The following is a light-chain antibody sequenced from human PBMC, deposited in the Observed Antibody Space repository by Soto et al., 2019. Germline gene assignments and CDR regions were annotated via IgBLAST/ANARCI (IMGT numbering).Light chain of an antibody. Sequence: EIVLTQSPGTLSLSPGERATLSCRASQSISDTLAWYQQQPGQAPRLLIHGASTRATGFPGRFSGSGSEKDFPITISRLAPEDSAVYYCQQYGSSGTFGQGTKVDIK. CDR3: QQYGSSGT. V-gene: IGKV3-20*01. J-gene: IGKJ1*01. CDR1: QSISDT. CDR2: GAS.